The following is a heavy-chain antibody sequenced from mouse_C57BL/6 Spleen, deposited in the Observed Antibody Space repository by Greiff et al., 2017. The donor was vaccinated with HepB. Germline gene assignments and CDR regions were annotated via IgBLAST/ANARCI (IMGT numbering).Heavy chain of an antibody. CDR1: GYAFSSSW. V-gene: IGHV1-82*01. J-gene: IGHJ4*01. Sequence: QVQLQQSGPELVKPGASVKISCKASGYAFSSSWMNWVKQRPGKGLEWIGRIYPGDGDTNYNGKFKGKATLTADKSSSTAYMQLSSLTSEDSAVYFCARSRYGNSYAMDYWGQGTSVTVSS. CDR2: IYPGDGDT. CDR3: ARSRYGNSYAMDY. D-gene: IGHD2-1*01.